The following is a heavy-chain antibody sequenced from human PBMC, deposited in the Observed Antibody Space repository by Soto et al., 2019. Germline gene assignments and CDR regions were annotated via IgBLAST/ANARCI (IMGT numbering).Heavy chain of an antibody. CDR2: IYYTGST. D-gene: IGHD5-18*01. CDR3: ARVPGDTAMVPDY. J-gene: IGHJ4*02. V-gene: IGHV4-61*08. CDR1: GGSISSGGYY. Sequence: SETLSLTCAVSGGSISSGGYYWSWIRQPPGKGLEWIGYIYYTGSTNYNPSLKSRVTISVDTSKNQFSLKLSSVTAADTAVYYCARVPGDTAMVPDYWGQGTLVTVSS.